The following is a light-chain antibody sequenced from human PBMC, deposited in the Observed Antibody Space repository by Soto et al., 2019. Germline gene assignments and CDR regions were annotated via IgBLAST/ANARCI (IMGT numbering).Light chain of an antibody. CDR3: QQYNSYSRP. CDR1: QSISSW. Sequence: DIQMTQSPSTLSASVGDRVTITCRASQSISSWLAWYQQKPGKAPKLLIYKASSLESGVPSMFSGSGSGTEFTLTISILQPDDFATYYCQQYNSYSRPCGQGTKVEIK. V-gene: IGKV1-5*03. J-gene: IGKJ1*01. CDR2: KAS.